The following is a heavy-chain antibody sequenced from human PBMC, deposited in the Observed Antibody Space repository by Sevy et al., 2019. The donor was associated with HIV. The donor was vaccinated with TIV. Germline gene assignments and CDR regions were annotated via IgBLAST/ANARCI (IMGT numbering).Heavy chain of an antibody. CDR1: GFIFSNYG. D-gene: IGHD1-26*01. J-gene: IGHJ3*01. Sequence: AGSLRLSCAASGFIFSNYGMHWVRQAPGKALEWVAVVAYDGSTKYYTGSVRGRFSISRDNSKNTVYLQMNSLRVEDTAVYYCAKGSKATVSAFDFWGQGTMVTVSS. CDR3: AKGSKATVSAFDF. V-gene: IGHV3-30*18. CDR2: VAYDGSTK.